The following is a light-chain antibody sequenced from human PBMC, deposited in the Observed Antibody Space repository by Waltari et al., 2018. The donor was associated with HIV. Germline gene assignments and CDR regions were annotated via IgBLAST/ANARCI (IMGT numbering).Light chain of an antibody. CDR3: QHYGSSPPPT. V-gene: IGKV3-20*01. J-gene: IGKJ5*01. CDR2: GAS. Sequence: EIVLTQSPGTLSLSPRERANLPCRASQSVASNYIAWYQQRPGQAPRFLIYGASSRATGIPDRFTGSASGADFTLTISRLEPEDFGMYYCQHYGSSPPPTFGQGTRLEIK. CDR1: QSVASNY.